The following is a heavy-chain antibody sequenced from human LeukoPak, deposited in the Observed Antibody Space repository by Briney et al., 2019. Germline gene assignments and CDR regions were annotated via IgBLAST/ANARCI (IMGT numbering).Heavy chain of an antibody. CDR1: GGSFSACY. Sequence: SETLSLTCAVYGGSFSACYWTWIRQPPGKGLEWIGEINHSGSTNYNPSLKSRVTILVDTSKNQFSLKLSSVTAADTAVYYCAGDLNGGPVTDWGQGTLVTVSS. V-gene: IGHV4-34*01. D-gene: IGHD2-21*02. J-gene: IGHJ4*02. CDR2: INHSGST. CDR3: AGDLNGGPVTD.